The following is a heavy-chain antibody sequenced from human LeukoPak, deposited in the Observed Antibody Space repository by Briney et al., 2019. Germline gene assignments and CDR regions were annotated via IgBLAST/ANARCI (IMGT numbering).Heavy chain of an antibody. Sequence: GGSLRLSCEASGVTFSSYVIHWVRQAPGKGLEWVAVISYDGSNKIFADSVKGRFTIFRDTSKNMLYLQMSSLRAEDTAIYYCAKVGSLVRGVFGAFDIWGPGTMVTVSS. J-gene: IGHJ3*02. CDR3: AKVGSLVRGVFGAFDI. D-gene: IGHD3-10*01. CDR1: GVTFSSYV. CDR2: ISYDGSNK. V-gene: IGHV3-30-3*02.